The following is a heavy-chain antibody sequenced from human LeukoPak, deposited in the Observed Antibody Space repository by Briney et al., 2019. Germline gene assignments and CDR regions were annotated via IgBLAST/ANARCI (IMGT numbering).Heavy chain of an antibody. CDR3: AAQWLVLGAFDI. Sequence: QVQLVESGGGVVQPGRSLRLSCAASGFTFSSYGMHWVRQTPEKGLEWVSVIYSGGSTYYADSVKGRFIISRDNSKNTLHLQMNSLRAEDTAVYYCAAQWLVLGAFDIWGQGTMVTVSS. J-gene: IGHJ3*02. V-gene: IGHV3-NL1*01. CDR1: GFTFSSYG. CDR2: IYSGGST. D-gene: IGHD6-19*01.